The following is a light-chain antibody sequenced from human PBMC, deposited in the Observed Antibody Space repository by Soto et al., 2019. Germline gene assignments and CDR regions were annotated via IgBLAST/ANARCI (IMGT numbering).Light chain of an antibody. CDR2: GAS. CDR1: QSVSSN. CDR3: QQYNNWPPCT. V-gene: IGKV3-15*01. Sequence: EIVMTQSPATLSVSPGERATLSCRASQSVSSNLAWYQQKPGQAPRLLIYGASTRATGIPARFSGSGSGTEFTFTISSLQSEDFAVYYCQQYNNWPPCTFGQGNKLEIK. J-gene: IGKJ2*02.